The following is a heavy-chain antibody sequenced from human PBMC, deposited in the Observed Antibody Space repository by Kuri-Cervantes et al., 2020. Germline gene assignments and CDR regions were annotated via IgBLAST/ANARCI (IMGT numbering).Heavy chain of an antibody. J-gene: IGHJ4*02. V-gene: IGHV1-69*05. CDR1: GGTFSSYA. CDR2: IIPIFGTA. Sequence: SVKVSCKASGGTFSSYAISWVRQAPGQGLEWMGGIIPIFGTANYAQKFQGRVTITTDESTSTAYMELSSLRFEDTAMYYCARDREAVAGGDWGQGTLVTVSS. CDR3: ARDREAVAGGD. D-gene: IGHD6-19*01.